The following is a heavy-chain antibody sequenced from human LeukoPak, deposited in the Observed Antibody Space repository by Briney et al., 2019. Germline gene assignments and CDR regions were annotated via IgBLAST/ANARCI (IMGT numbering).Heavy chain of an antibody. CDR1: GGSISSYY. J-gene: IGHJ4*02. D-gene: IGHD3-10*01. Sequence: SETLSLTCTVSGGSISSYYWSWIRQPPGKGLEWIGYIYYSGSTNYNPSLKSRVTISVDTSKNQFSLKLSSETAADTAVYYCAREQGYYGSGSYYRHYYFDYWGQGTLVTVSS. V-gene: IGHV4-59*01. CDR3: AREQGYYGSGSYYRHYYFDY. CDR2: IYYSGST.